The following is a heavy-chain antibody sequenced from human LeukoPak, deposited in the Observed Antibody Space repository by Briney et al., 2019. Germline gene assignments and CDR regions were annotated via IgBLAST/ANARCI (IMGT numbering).Heavy chain of an antibody. J-gene: IGHJ4*02. CDR1: GFTFSNYW. CDR3: ARGRYSGYEGGSDY. D-gene: IGHD5-12*01. CDR2: IKTDGSAT. Sequence: GGSLRLSCAASGFTFSNYWMHWVRQAPGKGLVWVSRIKTDGSATNYADSEKGRFTISRDNAKNTLYLQMNNLRVEDTGIYYCARGRYSGYEGGSDYWGQGTLATVSS. V-gene: IGHV3-74*01.